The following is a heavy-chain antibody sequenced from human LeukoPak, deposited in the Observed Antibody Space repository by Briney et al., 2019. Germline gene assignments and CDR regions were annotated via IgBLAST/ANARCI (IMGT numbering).Heavy chain of an antibody. V-gene: IGHV3-23*01. D-gene: IGHD1-26*01. CDR3: ARDAPTAQATPDAFDI. CDR2: ISGSGGST. J-gene: IGHJ3*02. CDR1: GFTFSSYA. Sequence: GGSLRLSCAASGFTFSSYAMSWVRQAPGKGLEWVSAISGSGGSTYYADSVKGRFTIPRDNSKNTPYLQMNSLRAEDTAVYYCARDAPTAQATPDAFDIWGQGTMVTVSS.